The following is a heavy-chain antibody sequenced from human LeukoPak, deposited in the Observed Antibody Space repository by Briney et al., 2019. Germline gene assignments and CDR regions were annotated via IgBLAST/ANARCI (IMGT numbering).Heavy chain of an antibody. CDR3: ARGPYTAMDTQPYYYYGMDV. J-gene: IGHJ6*02. V-gene: IGHV3-33*01. D-gene: IGHD5-18*01. CDR2: IWYDGSNK. Sequence: GGSLRLSCAASGFTFSSYGMHWVRQAPGKGLEWVAVIWYDGSNKYYADSVKGRFTISRDNSKNTLYLQMNSLRAEDTAVYYCARGPYTAMDTQPYYYYGMDVWGQGTTVTVSS. CDR1: GFTFSSYG.